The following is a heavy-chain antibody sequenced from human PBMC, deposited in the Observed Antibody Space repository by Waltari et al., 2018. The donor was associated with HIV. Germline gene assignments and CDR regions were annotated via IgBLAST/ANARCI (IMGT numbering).Heavy chain of an antibody. Sequence: QVQVMQSGAEVKNPGASVKVSCKASADTFVTNGFNWVRQAPGQGLEWMGWISVYNHKTDYAQKFQGRVTMTTDMSTSTIYMELRSLRSDDTAVYYCARSAYFYGPMDYWGQGTLVTVSS. V-gene: IGHV1-18*01. CDR3: ARSAYFYGPMDY. D-gene: IGHD3-10*01. CDR2: ISVYNHKT. CDR1: ADTFVTNG. J-gene: IGHJ4*02.